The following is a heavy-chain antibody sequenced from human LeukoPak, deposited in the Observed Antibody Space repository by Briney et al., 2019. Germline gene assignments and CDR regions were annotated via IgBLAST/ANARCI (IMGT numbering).Heavy chain of an antibody. J-gene: IGHJ4*02. CDR3: ARDQKDYGDYEWDY. Sequence: ASVKVSCKASGYTFSTYGISWVRQAPGQGLEWMGWISGYKGSTNYAPKFRARVTMTTDTFTGPAYMDLRSLRPDDTAVYYCARDQKDYGDYEWDYWGQGTLVTVST. V-gene: IGHV1-18*01. D-gene: IGHD4-17*01. CDR1: GYTFSTYG. CDR2: ISGYKGST.